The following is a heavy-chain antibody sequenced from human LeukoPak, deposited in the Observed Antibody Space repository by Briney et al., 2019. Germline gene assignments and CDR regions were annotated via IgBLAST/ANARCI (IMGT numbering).Heavy chain of an antibody. D-gene: IGHD1-26*01. CDR1: GFTFSSYA. J-gene: IGHJ4*02. Sequence: GGSLRLSCAASGFTFSSYAMHWVRQAPGKGLEWVANIEQDGSEKYYVDSVKGRFTISRDNAKNSLYLQMNSLRAEDTAVYYCVTIVGATRRGVDYWGQGTLVTVSS. CDR3: VTIVGATRRGVDY. CDR2: IEQDGSEK. V-gene: IGHV3-7*01.